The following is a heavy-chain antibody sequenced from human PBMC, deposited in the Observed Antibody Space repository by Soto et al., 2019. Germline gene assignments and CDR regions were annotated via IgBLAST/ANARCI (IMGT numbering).Heavy chain of an antibody. CDR3: PRLRIAAAGTYDWFDP. V-gene: IGHV4-59*08. CDR1: GGSISSYY. Sequence: SETLSLTCTVSGGSISSYYWSWIRQPPGKGLEWIGYIYYSGSTNYNPSLKSRVTISVDTSKNQLSLKLSSVTAADTAVYYCPRLRIAAAGTYDWFDPWGQGTLVTVSS. CDR2: IYYSGST. D-gene: IGHD6-13*01. J-gene: IGHJ5*02.